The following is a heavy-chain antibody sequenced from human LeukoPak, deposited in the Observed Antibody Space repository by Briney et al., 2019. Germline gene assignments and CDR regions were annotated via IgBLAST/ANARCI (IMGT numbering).Heavy chain of an antibody. V-gene: IGHV1-2*02. D-gene: IGHD3-10*01. J-gene: IGHJ4*02. CDR2: LNPLGGGT. CDR1: GYTFVDSY. Sequence: GASVKVSCRASGYTFVDSYMRWVRQAPGQRLEWMAWLNPLGGGTPYAQKFQGRVTLTLDTSIATAYMELNSLRSDDSAIYYCARDLTGASGDFWGQGTLVTVSS. CDR3: ARDLTGASGDF.